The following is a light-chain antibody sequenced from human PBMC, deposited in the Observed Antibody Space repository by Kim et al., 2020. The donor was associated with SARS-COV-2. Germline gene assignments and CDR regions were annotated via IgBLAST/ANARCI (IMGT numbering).Light chain of an antibody. V-gene: IGKV3-11*01. CDR1: HSVNSY. Sequence: EIVLTQSPATLSLSPGERATLSCRASHSVNSYLVWYQQKPGQPPRLLIYDVSNRASVIPARFSGSGSGTDFTLTISSLEPEDFAVYYCQQRSNWPPTFGQGTKVDIK. CDR3: QQRSNWPPT. CDR2: DVS. J-gene: IGKJ1*01.